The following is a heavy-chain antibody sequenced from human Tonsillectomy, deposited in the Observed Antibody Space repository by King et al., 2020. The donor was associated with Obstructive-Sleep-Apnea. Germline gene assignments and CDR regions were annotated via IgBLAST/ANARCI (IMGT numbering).Heavy chain of an antibody. CDR3: AKAMHDFWSGSQYGMDV. CDR2: NVGCRGCT. Sequence: VQLVESGGGLVQPGGSLRLSCVASGLKLASYGMTWVSQASGKGLEWVSTNVGCRGCTYSADSVKGRFTISRDTSQNTLSLQMNSLRAGDTGVYYCAKAMHDFWSGSQYGMDVWGQGTTVTVSS. V-gene: IGHV3-23*04. D-gene: IGHD3-3*01. J-gene: IGHJ6*02. CDR1: GLKLASYG.